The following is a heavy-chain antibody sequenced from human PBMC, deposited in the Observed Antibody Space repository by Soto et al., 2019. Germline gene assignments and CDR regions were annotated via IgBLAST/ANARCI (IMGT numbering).Heavy chain of an antibody. D-gene: IGHD1-26*01. J-gene: IGHJ6*03. V-gene: IGHV5-51*01. CDR1: GYSFTSYW. Sequence: GESLKISCKGSGYSFTSYWIGWVRQMPGKGLEWMGIIYPGDSDTRYSPSFQGQVTISADKSISTAYLQWSSLKASDTAMYYCARHGRGSYFYYYYYMDVWGKGTTVTVSS. CDR2: IYPGDSDT. CDR3: ARHGRGSYFYYYYYMDV.